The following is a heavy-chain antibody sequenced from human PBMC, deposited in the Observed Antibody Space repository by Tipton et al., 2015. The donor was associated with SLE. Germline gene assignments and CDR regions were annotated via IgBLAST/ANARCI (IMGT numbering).Heavy chain of an antibody. J-gene: IGHJ3*02. CDR1: GGSISSGSYY. D-gene: IGHD2-15*01. Sequence: TLSLTCTVSGGSISSGSYYWSWIRQPAGKGLEWIGYIYTSGSTNYNPSLKSRVTISVDTSKNQFSLKLSSVTAADTAVYYCARGIPSNCSGGSCYPRNDAFDIWGQGTMVTVSS. V-gene: IGHV4-61*09. CDR3: ARGIPSNCSGGSCYPRNDAFDI. CDR2: IYTSGST.